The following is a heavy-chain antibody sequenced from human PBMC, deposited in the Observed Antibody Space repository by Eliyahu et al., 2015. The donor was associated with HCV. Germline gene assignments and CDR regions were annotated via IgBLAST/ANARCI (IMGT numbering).Heavy chain of an antibody. CDR2: IYDSGST. V-gene: IGHV4-61*01. CDR3: ARVPQLRFLEWLFVVEY. Sequence: QVQLQESGPGLVKPSETLSLTCIVXGGXVSTGSFYWSWIRQSPGKGLEWIGYIYDSGSTNYNPSLKSRVTISLGTSENQFSLKLTSVTAADTAVYYCARVPQLRFLEWLFVVEYWGQGTLVTVSS. D-gene: IGHD3-3*01. CDR1: GGXVSTGSFY. J-gene: IGHJ4*02.